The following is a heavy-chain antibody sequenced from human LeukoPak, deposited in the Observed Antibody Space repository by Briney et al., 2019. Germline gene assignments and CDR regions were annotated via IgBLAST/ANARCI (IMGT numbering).Heavy chain of an antibody. Sequence: GGSLRLSCVASAFTFSSYSMNWVRQAPGKGLEWVSSISSSGSYIYYADSVKGRFTISRDNSKNTLYLQMNSLRAEDTAVYYCARRAGAYSHPYDYWGQGTLVTVSS. CDR2: ISSSGSYI. J-gene: IGHJ4*02. CDR3: ARRAGAYSHPYDY. CDR1: AFTFSSYS. V-gene: IGHV3-21*04. D-gene: IGHD2-15*01.